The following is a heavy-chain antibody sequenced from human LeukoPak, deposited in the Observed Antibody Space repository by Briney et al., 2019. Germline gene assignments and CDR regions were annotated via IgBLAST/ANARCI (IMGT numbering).Heavy chain of an antibody. CDR1: GFTFGDYA. CDR3: TTITGFDY. V-gene: IGHV3-49*04. CDR2: IRSKAYGGTT. Sequence: GGSLRLSWTASGFTFGDYAMSWVRQAPGKGLEWVGFIRSKAYGGTTEYAASVKGRFTISRDDSKSIAYLQMNSLKTEDTAVYYCTTITGFDYWGQGTLVTVSS. J-gene: IGHJ4*02. D-gene: IGHD5-12*01.